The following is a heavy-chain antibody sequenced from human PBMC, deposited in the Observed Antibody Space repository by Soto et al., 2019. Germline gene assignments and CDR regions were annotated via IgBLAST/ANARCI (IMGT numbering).Heavy chain of an antibody. CDR2: ISYDGSNK. V-gene: IGHV3-30*18. J-gene: IGHJ3*02. CDR3: AKDLERISDAFDI. Sequence: QVQLVESGGGVVQPGRSLRLSCAASGFTFSSYGMHWVRQAPGKGREWVAVISYDGSNKYYADSVKGRFTISRDNSKHTLYLEMNSVRAEDTAVYYCAKDLERISDAFDIWGQGTMVTVSS. CDR1: GFTFSSYG. D-gene: IGHD1-1*01.